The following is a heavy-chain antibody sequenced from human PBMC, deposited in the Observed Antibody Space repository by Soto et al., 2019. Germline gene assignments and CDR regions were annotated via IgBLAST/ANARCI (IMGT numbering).Heavy chain of an antibody. CDR1: GFTFSSYW. J-gene: IGHJ4*02. CDR2: IKQDGSEK. Sequence: EVQLVESGGGLVQPGGSLRLSCAASGFTFSSYWMSWVRQAPGKGLEWVANIKQDGSEKYYVDSVKGRFTISRDNAKNSLYLQMNSLRAADTAVYYCARAGERSYDFCSGYYEGLLIDYMGQGTLVTVFS. D-gene: IGHD3-3*01. CDR3: ARAGERSYDFCSGYYEGLLIDY. V-gene: IGHV3-7*05.